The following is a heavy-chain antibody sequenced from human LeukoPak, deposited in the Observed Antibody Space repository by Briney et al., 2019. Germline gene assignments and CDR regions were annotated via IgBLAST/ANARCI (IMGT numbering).Heavy chain of an antibody. CDR1: GFPVNDNN. Sequence: GGSLRLSCEASGFPVNDNNMNWVRQAPGKGLEWVSVLYIIGSTYYADTVKGRFTISRDDSKNTLYLQMDSLRAEDTAVYYCVRDRVSYGMDVWGQGTTVTVSS. J-gene: IGHJ6*02. CDR3: VRDRVSYGMDV. V-gene: IGHV3-66*01. CDR2: LYIIGST.